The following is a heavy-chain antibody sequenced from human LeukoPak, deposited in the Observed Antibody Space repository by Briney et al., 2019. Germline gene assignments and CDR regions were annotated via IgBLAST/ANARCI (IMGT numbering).Heavy chain of an antibody. V-gene: IGHV3-74*01. J-gene: IGHJ4*02. D-gene: IGHD4-17*01. Sequence: GGSLRLSCAASGSTFSSYWMHWVRQAPGKGLVWVSRINSDGSSTSYADSVKGRFTISRDNAKNTLYLQMNSLRAEDTAVYYCARDGDDYGDYVPSYWGQGTLVTVSS. CDR2: INSDGSST. CDR1: GSTFSSYW. CDR3: ARDGDDYGDYVPSY.